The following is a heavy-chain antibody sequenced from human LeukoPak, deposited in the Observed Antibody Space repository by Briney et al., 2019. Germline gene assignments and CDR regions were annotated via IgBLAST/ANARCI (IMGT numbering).Heavy chain of an antibody. Sequence: GGSLRLSCATSGFTFSGSAIHWVRQASGKGLEWVGRIRSKANSYATTDVASVKGRFTISRDDSKSTAYLEMSSLKTEDTAVYYCTRPSYDSSVSGVVYWGQGTLVTVSS. CDR1: GFTFSGSA. V-gene: IGHV3-73*01. J-gene: IGHJ4*02. CDR2: IRSKANSYAT. D-gene: IGHD3-22*01. CDR3: TRPSYDSSVSGVVY.